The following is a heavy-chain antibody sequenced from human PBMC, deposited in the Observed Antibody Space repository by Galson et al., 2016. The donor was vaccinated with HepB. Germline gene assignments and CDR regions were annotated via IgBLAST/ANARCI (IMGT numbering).Heavy chain of an antibody. CDR1: GFTFSDYY. J-gene: IGHJ3*01. Sequence: SLRLSCAASGFTFSDYYMSWIRQAPGKGLEWVSYISPSSGDIKHADSVIGRFSISRDNAKNSLYLQMNTLGVEDTAVYYCASPSGRYSVHTFDLWGQGTMVTVSS. V-gene: IGHV3-11*06. CDR2: ISPSSGDI. D-gene: IGHD1-26*01. CDR3: ASPSGRYSVHTFDL.